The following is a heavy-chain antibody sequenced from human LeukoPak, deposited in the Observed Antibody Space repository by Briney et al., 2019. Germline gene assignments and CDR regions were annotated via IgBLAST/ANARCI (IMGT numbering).Heavy chain of an antibody. CDR1: GLTFSSYA. Sequence: GGSLRLSCAASGLTFSSYAMHWVRQAPGKGLEWVSAISGSGGSTYYADSVKGRFTISRDNSNNTLYLQMNSLRAEDTAVYYCAKDGVITMVRGANFDYWGQGTLVTVSS. J-gene: IGHJ4*02. D-gene: IGHD3-10*01. CDR2: ISGSGGST. CDR3: AKDGVITMVRGANFDY. V-gene: IGHV3-23*01.